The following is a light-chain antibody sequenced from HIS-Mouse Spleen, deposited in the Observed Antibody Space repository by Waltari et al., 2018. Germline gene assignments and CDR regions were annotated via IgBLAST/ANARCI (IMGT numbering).Light chain of an antibody. CDR2: AAS. Sequence: DIXLTQSPSFXXAXGXDXVTLPCRAXQGISXYLPXYQQXPGKAPKLLIYAASTFXSGVPXXFSGSGSGTEFTLTISSLQPEDXATXXXXXLNSYPXTFGQGTKVEIK. CDR1: QGISXY. CDR3: XXLNSYPXT. V-gene: IGKV1-9*01. J-gene: IGKJ1*01.